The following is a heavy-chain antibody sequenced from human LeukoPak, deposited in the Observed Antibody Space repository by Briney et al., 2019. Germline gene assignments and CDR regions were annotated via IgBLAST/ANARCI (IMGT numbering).Heavy chain of an antibody. CDR2: IWYDGSNK. CDR3: ARDAETANCGGDCSHNWFDP. V-gene: IGHV3-33*01. D-gene: IGHD2-21*02. J-gene: IGHJ5*02. CDR1: GFTFSSYG. Sequence: GGSLRLSRAASGFTFSSYGMHWVRQAPGKGLEWVAVIWYDGSNKYYADSVKGRFTISRDNAKNSLYPQMNSLRAEDTAVYYCARDAETANCGGDCSHNWFDPWGQGTLVTVSS.